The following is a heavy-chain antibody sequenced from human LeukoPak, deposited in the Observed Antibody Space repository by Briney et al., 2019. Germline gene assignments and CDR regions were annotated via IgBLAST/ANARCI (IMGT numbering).Heavy chain of an antibody. D-gene: IGHD3-10*01. CDR2: INSDVIST. CDR3: ARVGWFGGFYFDY. Sequence: GGSLRLSCAASGFTFSSYWMHWVRQGPGKGLVWVSRINSDVISTSYADSVKGRFTISRDNAKNTLYLQMNSLRAEDTAVYYCARVGWFGGFYFDYWGQGILVTVSS. J-gene: IGHJ4*02. V-gene: IGHV3-74*01. CDR1: GFTFSSYW.